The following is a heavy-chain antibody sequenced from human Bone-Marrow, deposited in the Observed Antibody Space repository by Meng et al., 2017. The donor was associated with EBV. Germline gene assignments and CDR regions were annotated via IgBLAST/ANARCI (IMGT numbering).Heavy chain of an antibody. Sequence: HTNLKEVGPPVGKPKPTPTRPCTFSGFVLTTSGAGVGWIRQTPGKALEWLALIDWDEDNSYSPSLKSSLTIATESTKEQVVLTMTHMDPVDTATYYCAHRPDRRFTWFDPWGQGTLVTVSS. J-gene: IGHJ5*02. CDR2: IDWDEDN. D-gene: IGHD3-10*01. V-gene: IGHV2-5*02. CDR3: AHRPDRRFTWFDP. CDR1: GFVLTTSGAG.